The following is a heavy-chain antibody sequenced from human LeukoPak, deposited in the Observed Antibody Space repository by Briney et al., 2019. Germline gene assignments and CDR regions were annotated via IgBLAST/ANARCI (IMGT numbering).Heavy chain of an antibody. CDR2: ISWNSGSV. CDR3: AKGMADTPHLMGMDV. D-gene: IGHD2-8*01. CDR1: GFTFDDYA. V-gene: IGHV3-9*01. Sequence: GGSLRLSCAASGFTFDDYAMHWVRQAPGKGLEWVSGISWNSGSVGYADSVKGRFTISRDNAKNSLYLQMYSLRAEDTALYYCAKGMADTPHLMGMDVWGQGTTVTVSS. J-gene: IGHJ6*02.